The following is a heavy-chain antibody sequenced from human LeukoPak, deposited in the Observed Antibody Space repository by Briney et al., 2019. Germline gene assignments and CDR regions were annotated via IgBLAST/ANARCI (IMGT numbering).Heavy chain of an antibody. D-gene: IGHD2-21*01. CDR2: IYYSGST. Sequence: SETLSLTCAVYGGSISSYYWSWIRQPPGKGLEWIGYIYYSGSTNYNPSLKSRVTISVDTSKNQFSLKLSSVTAADTAVYYCASTSLGLLRGGFFDYWGQGTLVTVSS. CDR1: GGSISSYY. J-gene: IGHJ4*02. V-gene: IGHV4-59*08. CDR3: ASTSLGLLRGGFFDY.